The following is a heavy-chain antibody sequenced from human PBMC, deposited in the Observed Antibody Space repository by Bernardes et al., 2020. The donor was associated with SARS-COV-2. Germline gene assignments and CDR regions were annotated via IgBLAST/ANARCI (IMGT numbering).Heavy chain of an antibody. CDR1: GFTFSSYS. CDR3: ATGFKYYDSSGGQVFTIP. V-gene: IGHV3-21*01. Sequence: GGSLRLSCAASGFTFSSYSMNWVRQAPGKGLEWVSSISSSSSYIYYADSVKGRFTISRDNAKNSLYLQMNSLRGEDTAVYYCATGFKYYDSSGGQVFTIPWGQGTLVTVSS. D-gene: IGHD3-22*01. CDR2: ISSSSSYI. J-gene: IGHJ4*02.